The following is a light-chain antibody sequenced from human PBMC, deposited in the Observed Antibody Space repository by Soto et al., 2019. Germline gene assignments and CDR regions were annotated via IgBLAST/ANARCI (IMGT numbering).Light chain of an antibody. V-gene: IGKV1-39*01. CDR3: QQTYATPIT. CDR2: GAS. Sequence: DIPPPQSPSSLSASVGDRVTITCRASHPISNYLNWYQHRPGKAPKLLIYGASTLQSGVPSRFSGSESGTDFTLTITSLQPEECATYYCQQTYATPITFGQGTRLEIK. J-gene: IGKJ5*01. CDR1: HPISNY.